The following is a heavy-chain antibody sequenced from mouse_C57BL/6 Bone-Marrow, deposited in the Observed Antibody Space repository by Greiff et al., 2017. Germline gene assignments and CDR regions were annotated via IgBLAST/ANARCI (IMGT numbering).Heavy chain of an antibody. CDR3: ARDSLWYFDV. Sequence: VQLKESGPGLVKPSQSLSLTCSVTGYSITSGYYWNWIRQFPGNKLEWMGYISYDGSNNYNPSLKNRISITRDTSKNQFFLKLNSVATEDTATYYCARDSLWYFDVWGTGTPVTVSS. V-gene: IGHV3-6*01. CDR1: GYSITSGYY. J-gene: IGHJ1*03. D-gene: IGHD6-2*01. CDR2: ISYDGSN.